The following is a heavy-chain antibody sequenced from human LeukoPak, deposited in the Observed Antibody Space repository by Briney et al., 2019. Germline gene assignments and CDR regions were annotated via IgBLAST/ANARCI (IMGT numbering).Heavy chain of an antibody. V-gene: IGHV3-33*06. CDR2: IWYDGSNK. D-gene: IGHD1-1*01. J-gene: IGHJ3*02. CDR3: AKDVAPNWNDDAFDI. CDR1: RFIFSDAW. Sequence: GGSLRLSCAASRFIFSDAWMTWVRQAPGKGREWVAVIWYDGSNKYYEDSVKGRFTISRENSKHTLYLQMNSLRAEDTAVYYCAKDVAPNWNDDAFDIWGQGTMVTVSS.